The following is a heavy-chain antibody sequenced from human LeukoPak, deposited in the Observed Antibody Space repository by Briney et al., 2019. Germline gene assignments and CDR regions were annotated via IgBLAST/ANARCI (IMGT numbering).Heavy chain of an antibody. J-gene: IGHJ6*03. V-gene: IGHV3-21*01. D-gene: IGHD6-13*01. CDR2: ISSSSSYI. CDR1: GFTFSSYS. CDR3: ARDPGYSSSWVGGYYYYYYMDV. Sequence: GGSLRLSCAASGFTFSSYSMNWVRQAPGKGLEWVSSISSSSSYIYYADSVKGRFTISRDNAKNSLYLQMNSLRAEDTAVYYCARDPGYSSSWVGGYYYYYYMDVWGKGTTVTVSS.